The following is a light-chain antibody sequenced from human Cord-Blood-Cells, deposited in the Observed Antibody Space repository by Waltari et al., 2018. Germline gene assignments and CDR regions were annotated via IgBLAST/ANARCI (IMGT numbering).Light chain of an antibody. Sequence: DIQMTQSPSTLSASVGHTVTITCRASQRISSGLAWYHQKTGKPPKLLIYDASSLESVVQSRLSGSGSGTEFTLTISSLQPDDFATYYCQQYNSYPYTFGKGTKLEIK. J-gene: IGKJ2*01. CDR1: QRISSG. V-gene: IGKV1-5*01. CDR3: QQYNSYPYT. CDR2: DAS.